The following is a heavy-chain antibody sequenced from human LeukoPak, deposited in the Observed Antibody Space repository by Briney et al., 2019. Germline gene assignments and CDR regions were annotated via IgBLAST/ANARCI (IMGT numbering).Heavy chain of an antibody. CDR3: ARGIDYYSFDY. D-gene: IGHD2-21*01. Sequence: GGSLRLSCAASGFTINNNYMTWVRQAPGKGLEWVSVLYSGGSTYYADSVKGRFTISRDYSKNTLFLQMNRLRTEDTAVYYCARGIDYYSFDYWGQGTLVTVSS. V-gene: IGHV3-53*01. CDR1: GFTINNNY. J-gene: IGHJ4*02. CDR2: LYSGGST.